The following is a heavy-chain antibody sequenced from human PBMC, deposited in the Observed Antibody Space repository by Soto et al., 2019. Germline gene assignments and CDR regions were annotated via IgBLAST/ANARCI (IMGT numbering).Heavy chain of an antibody. J-gene: IGHJ4*02. V-gene: IGHV3-73*01. CDR2: IRSKANDYAT. D-gene: IGHD2-21*01. Sequence: VQLVESGGALVQPGGSLKLSCAASGFTFSDSAIQWVRQASGKGLEWVGRIRSKANDYATAYAASVKGRFTISRDDSKNTAYLQMNSLKTEDTAVYYCVRHVGETYFDYWGQGTLVTVSS. CDR3: VRHVGETYFDY. CDR1: GFTFSDSA.